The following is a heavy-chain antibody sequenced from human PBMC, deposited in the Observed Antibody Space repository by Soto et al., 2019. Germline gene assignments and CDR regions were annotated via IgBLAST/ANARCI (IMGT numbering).Heavy chain of an antibody. CDR1: GGTFSSYA. CDR3: AHIVVVVAATRANWFDP. V-gene: IGHV1-69*06. Sequence: QVQLVQSGAEVKKPGSSVKVSCKASGGTFSSYAISWVRQAPGQGLEWMGGIIPIFGTANYAQKFQGRVTITADKSTSTAYMELSSLRSEDTAVYYCAHIVVVVAATRANWFDPWGQGTLFTVSS. D-gene: IGHD2-15*01. CDR2: IIPIFGTA. J-gene: IGHJ5*02.